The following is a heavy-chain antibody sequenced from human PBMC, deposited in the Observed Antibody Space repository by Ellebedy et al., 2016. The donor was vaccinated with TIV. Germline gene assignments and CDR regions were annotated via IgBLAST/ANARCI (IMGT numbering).Heavy chain of an antibody. V-gene: IGHV4-34*01. CDR2: INHSGTT. CDR1: GGTFSGYF. CDR3: ARTRYYWNAGHYEYYGLDV. J-gene: IGHJ6*02. Sequence: MPGGSLRLSCAVYGGTFSGYFWSWVRQSPGKGLEWIGEINHSGTTNSNPSLKSRVAISLDMSKNQFSLNLTSVTAADTAVYFCARTRYYWNAGHYEYYGLDVWGLGTPVTVSS. D-gene: IGHD1-20*01.